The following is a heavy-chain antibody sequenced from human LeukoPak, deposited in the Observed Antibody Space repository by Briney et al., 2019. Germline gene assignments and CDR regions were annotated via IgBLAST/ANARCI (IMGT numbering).Heavy chain of an antibody. CDR3: ARGWIQLWRFDY. CDR2: ITPIFGTA. V-gene: IGHV1-69*05. D-gene: IGHD5-18*01. J-gene: IGHJ4*02. CDR1: GGTFSSYA. Sequence: GASVKVSCKASGGTFSSYAISWVRQAPGQGLEWMGGITPIFGTANYAQKFQGRVTITTDESTSTAYMELSSLRSEDTAVYYCARGWIQLWRFDYWGQGTLVTVSS.